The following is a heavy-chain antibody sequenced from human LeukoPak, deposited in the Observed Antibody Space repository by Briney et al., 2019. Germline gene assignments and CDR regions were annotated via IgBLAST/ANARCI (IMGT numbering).Heavy chain of an antibody. CDR3: ARDVSSGSTGVLYYYYYMDV. CDR1: GYIFTTYD. J-gene: IGHJ6*03. V-gene: IGHV1-8*03. CDR2: MNPNSGNT. D-gene: IGHD7-27*01. Sequence: ASVKVSCKVSGYIFTTYDINWVRLAPGQGLEWMGWMNPNSGNTGYAQKFQGRVTITRNTSISTAYMELSSLRSEDTAVYYCARDVSSGSTGVLYYYYYMDVWGKGTTVTVSS.